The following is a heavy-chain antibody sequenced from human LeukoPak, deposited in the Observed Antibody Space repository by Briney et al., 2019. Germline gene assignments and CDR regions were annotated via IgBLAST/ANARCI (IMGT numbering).Heavy chain of an antibody. CDR2: IKQDGSDK. CDR1: GFTFSAYW. V-gene: IGHV3-7*01. Sequence: HPGGSLPLSCAASGFTFSAYWMSWARPAPGKGLEWVANIKQDGSDKYYVDSVKGRFTISRDNAKKSLYLHMNSLRAEDTALYFCARDLYYDSSAYFGGYFDYWGQGALVTVSS. D-gene: IGHD3-22*01. J-gene: IGHJ4*02. CDR3: ARDLYYDSSAYFGGYFDY.